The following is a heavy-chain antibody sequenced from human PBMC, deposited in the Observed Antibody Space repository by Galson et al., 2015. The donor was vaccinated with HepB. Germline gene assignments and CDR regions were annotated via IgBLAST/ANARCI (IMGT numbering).Heavy chain of an antibody. V-gene: IGHV4-59*01. CDR1: GGSISGYY. CDR3: ARVLNALSYQMDV. CDR2: IFYSGTT. Sequence: ETLSLTCTVSGGSISGYYWTWVRQPPGKGLAWIGNIFYSGTTNYSPSLKSRVTISKDTSRNQLSPEVSSVTAADTAGYDCARVLNALSYQMDVWGHGTTVTVSS. D-gene: IGHD1-26*01. J-gene: IGHJ6*02.